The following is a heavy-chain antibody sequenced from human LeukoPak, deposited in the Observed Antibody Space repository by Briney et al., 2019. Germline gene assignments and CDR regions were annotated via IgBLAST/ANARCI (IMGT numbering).Heavy chain of an antibody. CDR2: IKSKTDGGTT. Sequence: GGSLRLSCAASGFTFSNAWMSWVRQAPGKGLEWVGSIKSKTDGGTTDYAAPVKGRFTISRDDSKNTLYLQMKSLKTEDTAVYYCTTDRYPAYYYDSSGYYIWDYFDYWGQGTLVTVSS. V-gene: IGHV3-15*01. J-gene: IGHJ4*02. D-gene: IGHD3-22*01. CDR3: TTDRYPAYYYDSSGYYIWDYFDY. CDR1: GFTFSNAW.